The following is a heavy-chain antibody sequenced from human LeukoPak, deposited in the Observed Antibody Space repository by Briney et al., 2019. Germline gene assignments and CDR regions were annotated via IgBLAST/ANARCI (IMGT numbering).Heavy chain of an antibody. J-gene: IGHJ6*02. D-gene: IGHD3-9*01. CDR2: IIPIFGTA. CDR3: ARGPFESEYYYYYYGMDV. Sequence: ASVKVSCKASGGTFSSYAISWVRQAPGQGLEWMGGIIPIFGTANYAQKFQGRVTITADESTSTAYMELSSLRSEDTAVYYCARGPFESEYYYYYYGMDVWGQGTTVTVSS. V-gene: IGHV1-69*13. CDR1: GGTFSSYA.